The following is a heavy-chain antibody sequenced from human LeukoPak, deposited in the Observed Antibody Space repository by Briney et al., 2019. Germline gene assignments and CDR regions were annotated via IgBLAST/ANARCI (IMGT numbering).Heavy chain of an antibody. CDR2: ISHRGRT. V-gene: IGHV4-34*01. D-gene: IGHD6-13*01. CDR1: GGSLSDYY. J-gene: IGHJ4*02. CDR3: ATIVAAAARGFFDY. Sequence: SETLSLTCAVYGGSLSDYYWSWIRQSPGKGLEWIGEISHRGRTYYNLSLKSRVTISIDTSKNQFSLKLSSVTAADTAVYYCATIVAAAARGFFDYWVQGTLVTVSS.